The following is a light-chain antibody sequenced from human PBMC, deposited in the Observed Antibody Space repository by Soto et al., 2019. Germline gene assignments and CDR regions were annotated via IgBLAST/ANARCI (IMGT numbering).Light chain of an antibody. J-gene: IGKJ5*01. CDR1: QSVNSNY. Sequence: EIVLTQSPATLSLSPGERATLSCGASQSVNSNYLAWYHQKPGLAPRLLIYDASSRATGIPDRFSGSVSGTDFTLTISRLEPEDFAVYYCQQYGGSSPVTFGQGTRLEIK. CDR2: DAS. V-gene: IGKV3D-20*01. CDR3: QQYGGSSPVT.